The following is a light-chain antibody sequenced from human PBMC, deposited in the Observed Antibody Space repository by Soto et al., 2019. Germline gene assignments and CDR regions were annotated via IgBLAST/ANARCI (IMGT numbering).Light chain of an antibody. CDR2: NNN. V-gene: IGLV1-44*01. CDR3: ATWDDNLNGL. CDR1: SSNIGSNT. J-gene: IGLJ3*02. Sequence: QSVLTQPPSGSGTPGQRVTISCSGTSSNIGSNTVAWYQQLPGTAPKLLIYNNNQRPSGVPDRFSGSKSGTSASLTISGLQSEDEADYYCATWDDNLNGLFGGGTKLTVL.